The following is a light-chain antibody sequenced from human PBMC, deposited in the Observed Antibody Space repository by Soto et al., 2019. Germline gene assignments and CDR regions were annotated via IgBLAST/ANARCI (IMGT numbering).Light chain of an antibody. CDR2: ANN. CDR1: SSNIGAGYD. J-gene: IGLJ3*02. V-gene: IGLV1-40*01. CDR3: KSCHSSSDWV. Sequence: QSVLTQPPSVSGAPGQRVTISCSGSSSNIGAGYDVHWYQQLPGTAPKLLISANNIRPSGVPDRFSGSKSGTSASLAITGLQAEDEADYYCKSCHSSSDWVFGGGTKLTVL.